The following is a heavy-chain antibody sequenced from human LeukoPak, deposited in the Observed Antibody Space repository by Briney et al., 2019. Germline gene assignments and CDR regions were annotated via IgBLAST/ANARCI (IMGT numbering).Heavy chain of an antibody. CDR2: TYYSGST. CDR3: ARDTSTSSFDY. Sequence: SETLSLTCTVSGGSISSYYWSWIRQPPGKGLEWIGYTYYSGSTNYNPSLKSRVTISVDTSKNQFSLKLSSVTAADTAVYYCARDTSTSSFDYWGQGTLVTVSS. CDR1: GGSISSYY. J-gene: IGHJ4*02. V-gene: IGHV4-59*01. D-gene: IGHD2-2*01.